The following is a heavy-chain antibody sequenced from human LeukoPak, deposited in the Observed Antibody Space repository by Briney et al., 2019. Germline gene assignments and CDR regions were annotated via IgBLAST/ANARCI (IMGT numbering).Heavy chain of an antibody. CDR1: GGSISSYY. V-gene: IGHV4-4*09. CDR2: IYTSGST. CDR3: ARRGIGSSDYDY. J-gene: IGHJ4*02. D-gene: IGHD6-6*01. Sequence: SETLSLTCTVSGGSISSYYWSWIRQPPGKGLEWIGYIYTSGSTNYNPPLKSRVTISVDTSKNQFSLKLSSVTAADTAVYYCARRGIGSSDYDYWGQGTLVTVSS.